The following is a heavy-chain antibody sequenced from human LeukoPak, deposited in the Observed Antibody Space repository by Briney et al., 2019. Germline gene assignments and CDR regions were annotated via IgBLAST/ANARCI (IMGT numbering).Heavy chain of an antibody. D-gene: IGHD6-19*01. V-gene: IGHV4-59*01. Sequence: SETLSLTCTVSGGSISSYYWSWIRQPPGKGLEWIGYIYYSGSTNYNPSLKSRVTISVDTSKNQFSLKLSSVTAADTAVYYCARVGSGWSGGLDPWGQGTLVTVSS. CDR3: ARVGSGWSGGLDP. CDR1: GGSISSYY. J-gene: IGHJ5*02. CDR2: IYYSGST.